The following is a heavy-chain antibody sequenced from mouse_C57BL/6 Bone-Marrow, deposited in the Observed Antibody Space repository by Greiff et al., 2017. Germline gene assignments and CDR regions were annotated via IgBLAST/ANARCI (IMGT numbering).Heavy chain of an antibody. CDR2: IYPGDGDT. CDR3: ARDDYAGYFDV. D-gene: IGHD2-4*01. V-gene: IGHV1-80*01. CDR1: GYAFSSYW. J-gene: IGHJ1*03. Sequence: QVQLKESGAELVKPGASVKISCKASGYAFSSYWMNWVKQRPGKGLEWIGQIYPGDGDTNYNGKFKGKATLTADKSSSTAYMQLSSLTSEDSAVYFCARDDYAGYFDVWGTGTTVTVSS.